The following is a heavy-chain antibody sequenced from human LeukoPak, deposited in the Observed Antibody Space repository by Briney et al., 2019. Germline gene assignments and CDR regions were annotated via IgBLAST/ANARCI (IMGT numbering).Heavy chain of an antibody. Sequence: SETLSLTCTVSGGSISRYYWNWIRQPAGKGLELIGRIYTSRSTNYNPSLKSRVTMSVDTSKNQFSLKLSSVTAADTAVYYCARDSGDRNFDFWGQGTLVTVSS. CDR1: GGSISRYY. V-gene: IGHV4-4*07. J-gene: IGHJ4*02. CDR3: ARDSGDRNFDF. D-gene: IGHD2-21*01. CDR2: IYTSRST.